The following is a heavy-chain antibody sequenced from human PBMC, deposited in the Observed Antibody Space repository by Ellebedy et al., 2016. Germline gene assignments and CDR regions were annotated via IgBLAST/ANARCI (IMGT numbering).Heavy chain of an antibody. D-gene: IGHD2-2*01. Sequence: SETLSLTXAVYGGSFSGYYWSWIRQPPGKGLEWIGEINHSGSTNYNPSLKSRVTISVDTSKNQFSLKLSSVTAADTAVYYCARDIVVVPAAIWDYYYYYMDVWGKGTTVTVSS. J-gene: IGHJ6*03. CDR2: INHSGST. CDR1: GGSFSGYY. CDR3: ARDIVVVPAAIWDYYYYYMDV. V-gene: IGHV4-34*01.